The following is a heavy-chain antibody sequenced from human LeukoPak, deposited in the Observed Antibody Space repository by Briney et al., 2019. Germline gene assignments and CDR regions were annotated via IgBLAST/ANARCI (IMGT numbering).Heavy chain of an antibody. CDR1: GYTFTGYY. V-gene: IGHV1-2*02. J-gene: IGHJ3*02. CDR2: INPNSGGT. CDR3: ARDFGVVPAAIYI. D-gene: IGHD2-2*01. Sequence: ASVKVSCKASGYTFTGYYMHWVRQAPGQGLEWMGWINPNSGGTNYAQKFQGRVTMTRDTSISTAYMELSRLRSDDTAVYYCARDFGVVPAAIYIWGQGTMVTVSS.